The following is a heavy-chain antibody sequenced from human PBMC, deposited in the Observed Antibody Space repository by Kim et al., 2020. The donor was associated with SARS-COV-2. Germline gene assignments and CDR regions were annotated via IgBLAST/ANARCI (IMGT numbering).Heavy chain of an antibody. J-gene: IGHJ4*02. CDR2: VYYSGAT. CDR1: RDSISNYY. CDR3: ARQYCDGGSCWFFDA. Sequence: SETLSLTCIVSRDSISNYYWSWLRQSPGKGLEWIGFVYYSGATDYNPSLKSRVSISVDRSKNQFSLNLNSVSAADTAVYYCARQYCDGGSCWFFDAWGQGILVTVSS. D-gene: IGHD2-15*01. V-gene: IGHV4-59*08.